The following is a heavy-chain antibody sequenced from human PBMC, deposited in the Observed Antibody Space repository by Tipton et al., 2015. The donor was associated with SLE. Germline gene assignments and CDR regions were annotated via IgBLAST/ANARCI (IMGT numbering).Heavy chain of an antibody. CDR2: IWYDGSNK. V-gene: IGHV3-33*01. CDR3: ARCLSTVDYSDYFDY. D-gene: IGHD3-9*01. Sequence: SLRLSCAASGFTFSIYGMHWVRQAPGKGLEWVAVIWYDGSNKYYADSVKGRFTISRDNSKNSLYLQMNSLKTEDTAVYYCARCLSTVDYSDYFDYWGQGTLVTVPS. CDR1: GFTFSIYG. J-gene: IGHJ4*02.